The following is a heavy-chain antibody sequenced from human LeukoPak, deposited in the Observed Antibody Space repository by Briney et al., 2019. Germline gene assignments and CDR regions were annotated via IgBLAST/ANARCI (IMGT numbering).Heavy chain of an antibody. D-gene: IGHD6-13*01. Sequence: GASVKVSCKASGYIFTGYCMHWVRQAPGQGLEWMGIINPSGGTTSYAQKFQGRVTMTRDTSTSTAYMELRSLRSDDTAVYYCARDRKLVLGRWFDPWGQGTLVTVSS. CDR1: GYIFTGYC. CDR2: INPSGGTT. J-gene: IGHJ5*02. CDR3: ARDRKLVLGRWFDP. V-gene: IGHV1-46*01.